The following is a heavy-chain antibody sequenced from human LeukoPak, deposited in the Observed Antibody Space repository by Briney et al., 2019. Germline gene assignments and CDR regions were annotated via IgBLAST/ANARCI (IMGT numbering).Heavy chain of an antibody. CDR1: GGSISSYY. CDR2: IYYSGST. V-gene: IGHV4-59*01. J-gene: IGHJ6*03. D-gene: IGHD6-13*01. Sequence: SETLSLTCTVSGGSISSYYWSWIRQPPGKGLEWIGYIYYSGSTNYNPSLKSRVTISVDTSKNQFSLKLSSVTAADTAVYYCAKGYSSPAPYYYYYMDVWGKGTTVTVSS. CDR3: AKGYSSPAPYYYYYMDV.